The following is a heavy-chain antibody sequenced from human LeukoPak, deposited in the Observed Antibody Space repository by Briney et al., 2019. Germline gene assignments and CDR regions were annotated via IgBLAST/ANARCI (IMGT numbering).Heavy chain of an antibody. J-gene: IGHJ4*02. V-gene: IGHV3-23*01. CDR2: ISGSGGST. D-gene: IGHD1-26*01. CDR1: GFTLSSYG. CDR3: AKGSGSYLSPLYYFDY. Sequence: GGSLRLSCAASGFTLSSYGMSWVRQAPGKGLEGVSAISGSGGSTYYADSVKGRFTISRDNSKTTLYLQMNSLRAEDTAVYYCAKGSGSYLSPLYYFDYWGQGTLVTVSS.